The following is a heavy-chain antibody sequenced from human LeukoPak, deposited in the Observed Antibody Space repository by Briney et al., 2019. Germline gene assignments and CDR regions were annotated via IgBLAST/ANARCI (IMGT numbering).Heavy chain of an antibody. D-gene: IGHD3-22*01. J-gene: IGHJ4*02. V-gene: IGHV3-30-3*01. CDR3: ARGTDYYYDSSGYYTDY. CDR2: ISYDGSNK. Sequence: PGGSLRLSCAASGFTFSSYAMHWVSQAPGKGLEWVAVISYDGSNKYYADSVKGRFTISRDNSKNTLYLQMNSLRAEDTAVYYCARGTDYYYDSSGYYTDYWGQGTLVTVSS. CDR1: GFTFSSYA.